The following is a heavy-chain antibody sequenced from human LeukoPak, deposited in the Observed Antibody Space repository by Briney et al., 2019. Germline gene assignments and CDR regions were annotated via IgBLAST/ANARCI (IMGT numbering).Heavy chain of an antibody. Sequence: GGSLRLSCAPSGFTFSRHGMHWVRQAPGKGLEWVAIISNDGSRKYYARSVEGRFTISRDNSKNTLYLQMDSLRAEDTAVYYCARDRAWNYFDYWGQGTLVTVSS. CDR2: ISNDGSRK. CDR3: ARDRAWNYFDY. J-gene: IGHJ4*02. CDR1: GFTFSRHG. D-gene: IGHD3-3*01. V-gene: IGHV3-30*03.